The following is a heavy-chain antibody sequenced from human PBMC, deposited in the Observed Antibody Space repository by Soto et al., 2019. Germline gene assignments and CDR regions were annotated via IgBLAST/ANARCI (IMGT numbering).Heavy chain of an antibody. Sequence: SETLSLTCTVSGGSISRGDYYWILIRQPPGKGLEWIGYIYYSGSTYYNPSLKSRLTISVDTSKNQFSLKLSSVTAADTAVYFCARETYYDILTGYRYYYGMDVWGQGTTVTVSS. CDR3: ARETYYDILTGYRYYYGMDV. CDR2: IYYSGST. V-gene: IGHV4-30-4*01. CDR1: GGSISRGDYY. D-gene: IGHD3-9*01. J-gene: IGHJ6*02.